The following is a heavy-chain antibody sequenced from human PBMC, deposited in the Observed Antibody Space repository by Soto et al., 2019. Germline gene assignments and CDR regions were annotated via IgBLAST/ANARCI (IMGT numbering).Heavy chain of an antibody. J-gene: IGHJ5*02. V-gene: IGHV4-4*02. Sequence: QVKLQESGPGLEKPSGTLSLTCAVSGGSISNNRWWTWVRQAPGKGLEWIGEIHDRGSTNYNLARKSRATVSIDRSKNQFSLEMRAVTAADTAVYYCAGQWAAGYGAFDPWGQGTLVTVSS. CDR1: GGSISNNRW. CDR3: AGQWAAGYGAFDP. CDR2: IHDRGST. D-gene: IGHD3-9*01.